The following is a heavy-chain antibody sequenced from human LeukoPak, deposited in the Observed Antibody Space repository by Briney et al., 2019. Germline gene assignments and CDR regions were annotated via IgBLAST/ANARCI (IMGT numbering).Heavy chain of an antibody. CDR3: ARDSRHHRFLYWDWFDP. J-gene: IGHJ5*02. CDR2: IKQDGSEK. D-gene: IGHD2/OR15-2a*01. CDR1: GFTFTSYW. Sequence: GGSLRLSCAASGFTFTSYWMSWVRQAPGKGLEWVANIKQDGSEKYYVDSVKGRFTISRDNAKNSLYLHMNSLRAEDTAVYYCARDSRHHRFLYWDWFDPWGRGTLVTVSS. V-gene: IGHV3-7*01.